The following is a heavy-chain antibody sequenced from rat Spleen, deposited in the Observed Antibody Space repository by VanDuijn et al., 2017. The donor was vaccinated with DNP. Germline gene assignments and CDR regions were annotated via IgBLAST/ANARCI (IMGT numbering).Heavy chain of an antibody. CDR3: TTDFERGY. J-gene: IGHJ2*01. CDR2: ISATGGST. V-gene: IGHV5-19*01. D-gene: IGHD1-11*01. CDR1: GFTFSYYG. Sequence: EVQLVESGGGLVQPGRSLKLSCAASGFTFSYYGMAWVRQAPKKGLEWVASISATGGSTSYRDSVKGRVTISSDNAKSILYLQMDSLRSEDTATFYCTTDFERGYWGQGVMVTVSS.